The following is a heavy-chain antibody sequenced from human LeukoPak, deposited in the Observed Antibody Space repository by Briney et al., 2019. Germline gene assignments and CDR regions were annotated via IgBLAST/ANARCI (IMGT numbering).Heavy chain of an antibody. CDR2: IYYTRST. CDR3: ARGWDGYNFFL. J-gene: IGHJ2*01. D-gene: IGHD5-24*01. V-gene: IGHV4-59*01. Sequence: SETLSLTCTVSGGSISSYYWSWIRQPPRKGLEWIGYIYYTRSTHYNPSLKSRVTISVDTSKDQFSLKLSSVTAADTAVYYCARGWDGYNFFLWGRGTLVTVSS. CDR1: GGSISSYY.